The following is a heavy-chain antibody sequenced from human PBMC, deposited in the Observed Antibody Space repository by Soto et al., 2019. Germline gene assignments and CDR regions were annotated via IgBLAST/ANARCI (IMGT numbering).Heavy chain of an antibody. CDR1: GFTFSSYA. D-gene: IGHD3-3*01. J-gene: IGHJ4*02. Sequence: PGGSLRLSCAASGFTFSSYAMSWVRQAPGKGLEWVSAISGSGGSTYYADSVKGRFTISRDNSKNTLYLQMNSLRAEDTAVYYCAKESGPTYYDFWSGYYIGYFDYWGQGTLVTVSS. CDR3: AKESGPTYYDFWSGYYIGYFDY. CDR2: ISGSGGST. V-gene: IGHV3-23*01.